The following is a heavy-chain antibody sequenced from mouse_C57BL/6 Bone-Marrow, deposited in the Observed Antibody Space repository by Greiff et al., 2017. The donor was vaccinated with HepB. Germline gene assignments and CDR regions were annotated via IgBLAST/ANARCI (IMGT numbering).Heavy chain of an antibody. Sequence: VQLQQSGPGLVKPSQSLSLTCSVTGYSITSGYYWNWIRQFPGNKLEWMGYISYDGSNNYNPSLKNRISITRDTSKNQFFLKLNSVTTEDTATYYCAKALGYWGQGTTLTVSS. CDR1: GYSITSGYY. CDR2: ISYDGSN. CDR3: AKALGY. V-gene: IGHV3-6*01. J-gene: IGHJ2*01. D-gene: IGHD3-2*02.